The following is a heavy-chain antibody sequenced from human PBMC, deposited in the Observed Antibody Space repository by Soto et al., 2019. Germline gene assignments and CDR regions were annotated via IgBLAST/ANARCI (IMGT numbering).Heavy chain of an antibody. CDR3: ARGRLGGAAN. Sequence: QVQLQQWGAGLSKPSETLSLTCAVYGGSFSGYYWSWIRQPPGKGLEWIGEIDHSGGTNYNPSLKGRVTISVGTSQTEFALKLRSVTAADTAVYYCARGRLGGAANWGQGTLVTVSS. CDR2: IDHSGGT. D-gene: IGHD3-16*01. J-gene: IGHJ4*02. CDR1: GGSFSGYY. V-gene: IGHV4-34*01.